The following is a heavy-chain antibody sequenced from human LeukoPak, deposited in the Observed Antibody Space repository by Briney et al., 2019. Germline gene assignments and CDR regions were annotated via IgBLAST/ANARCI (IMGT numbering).Heavy chain of an antibody. CDR1: GFTFSSYG. CDR2: IRYDGSNK. J-gene: IGHJ5*02. Sequence: GGSLRLFCAASGFTFSSYGMHWVRQAPGKGLEWVAFIRYDGSNKYYADSVKGRFTISRDNSKNTLYLRMNSLRAEDTAVYYCAKDPWTYCSSTSCSNWFDPWGQGTLVTVSS. V-gene: IGHV3-30*02. D-gene: IGHD2-2*01. CDR3: AKDPWTYCSSTSCSNWFDP.